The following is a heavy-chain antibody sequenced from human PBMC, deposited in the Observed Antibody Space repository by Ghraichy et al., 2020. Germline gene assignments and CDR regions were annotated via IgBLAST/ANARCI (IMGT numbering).Heavy chain of an antibody. CDR1: GGSISSSSYY. V-gene: IGHV4-39*01. CDR3: ARPSGGEWLVPVY. CDR2: IYYSGST. Sequence: SETLSLTCTVSGGSISSSSYYWGWIRQPPGKGLEWIGSIYYSGSTYYNPSLKSRVTISVDTSKNQFSLKLSSVTAADTAVYYCARPSGGEWLVPVYWGQGTLVTVSS. J-gene: IGHJ4*02. D-gene: IGHD6-19*01.